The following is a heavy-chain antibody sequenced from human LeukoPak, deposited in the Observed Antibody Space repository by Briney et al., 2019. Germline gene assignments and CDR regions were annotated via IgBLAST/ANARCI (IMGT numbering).Heavy chain of an antibody. CDR3: ARRGGLDY. CDR1: GFTFSNFW. D-gene: IGHD3-10*01. Sequence: GGSLRLSCAASGFTFSNFWMSWVRQAPGKGLEWVANIKHDGSEKYYVDSVKGRFTISRDNAKSSLHLQMNSLRAEDTAVYYCARRGGLDYWGQGTLVTVSS. J-gene: IGHJ4*02. V-gene: IGHV3-7*05. CDR2: IKHDGSEK.